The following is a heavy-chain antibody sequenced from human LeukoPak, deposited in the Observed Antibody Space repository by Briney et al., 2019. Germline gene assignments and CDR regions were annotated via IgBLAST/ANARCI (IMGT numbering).Heavy chain of an antibody. CDR2: IHPSGST. J-gene: IGHJ4*02. CDR3: ARGPPPDLDY. Sequence: SETLSLTCTVSGGSINNYYWSWIRQPAGKGLEWIGRIHPSGSTNYNPSLKSRVTLSVDTSKNEFSLKLSSVTAADTAVYYCARGPPPDLDYWGRGTLVTVSS. V-gene: IGHV4-4*07. CDR1: GGSINNYY.